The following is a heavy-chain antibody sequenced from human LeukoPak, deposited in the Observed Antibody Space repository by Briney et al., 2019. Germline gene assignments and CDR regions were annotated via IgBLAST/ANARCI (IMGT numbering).Heavy chain of an antibody. CDR1: GGSISSYY. V-gene: IGHV4-59*01. J-gene: IGHJ3*02. D-gene: IGHD3-9*01. CDR3: ARGFDGPNAFDI. CDR2: IYYSGST. Sequence: SETLSLTCTVPGGSISSYYWSWIRQPPGKGLEWIGYIYYSGSTNYNPSLKSRVTISIDTSKNQVSLKLSSMTAADTAVYYCARGFDGPNAFDIWGQGTMVTVSS.